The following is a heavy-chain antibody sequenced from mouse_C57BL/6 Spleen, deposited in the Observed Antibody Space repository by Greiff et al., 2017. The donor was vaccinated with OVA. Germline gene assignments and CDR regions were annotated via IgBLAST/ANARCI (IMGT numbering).Heavy chain of an antibody. CDR2: ISYDGSN. Sequence: EVKLQESGPGLVKPSQSLSLTCSVTGYSITSGYYWNWIRQFPGNKLEWMGYISYDGSNNYNPSLKNRISITRDTSKNQFFLKLNSVTTEDTATYYCAREGFYYSKDYAMDYWGQGTSVTVSS. V-gene: IGHV3-6*01. CDR3: AREGFYYSKDYAMDY. J-gene: IGHJ4*01. CDR1: GYSITSGYY. D-gene: IGHD2-5*01.